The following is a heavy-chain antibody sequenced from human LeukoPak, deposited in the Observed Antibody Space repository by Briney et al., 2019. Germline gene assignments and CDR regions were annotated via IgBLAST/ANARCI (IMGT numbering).Heavy chain of an antibody. V-gene: IGHV3-21*03. CDR2: ISSSSSYI. CDR3: STITWTQQWLKR. Sequence: PGGSLRLSCAASGFTFSSYSMNWVRQAPGKGLEWVSSISSSSSYIYYADSVKGRFTISRDNAKNSLYLQMNSLKTEDTAVYYCSTITWTQQWLKRWGQGTLVTVSS. J-gene: IGHJ4*02. D-gene: IGHD5-18*01. CDR1: GFTFSSYS.